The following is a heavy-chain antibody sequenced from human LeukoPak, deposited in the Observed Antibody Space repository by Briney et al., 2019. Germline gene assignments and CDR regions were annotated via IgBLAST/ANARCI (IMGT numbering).Heavy chain of an antibody. D-gene: IGHD3-22*01. J-gene: IGHJ4*02. CDR3: AKEYQDSSGYYYD. Sequence: PGGSLRLSCAASGFTTSSYAMSLVRQAPGKGLEWVSAISGSGGSTYYADSVKGRFTISRDNSKNTLYLQMNSLRAEDTAVYYCAKEYQDSSGYYYDWGQGTLVTVSS. CDR2: ISGSGGST. CDR1: GFTTSSYA. V-gene: IGHV3-23*01.